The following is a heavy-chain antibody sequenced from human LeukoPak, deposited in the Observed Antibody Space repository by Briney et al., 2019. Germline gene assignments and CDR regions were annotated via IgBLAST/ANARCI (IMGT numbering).Heavy chain of an antibody. J-gene: IGHJ4*02. Sequence: GGFLRLSCAASGFTFSSYNMNWVRQAPGKGLEWVSSISSSKTYIYYADSVKGRFTISRDNAKNSLYLHMNSLRAEDTAVYYCARDLSSGDGDYWGQGTLVTVSS. CDR3: ARDLSSGDGDY. CDR2: ISSSKTYI. CDR1: GFTFSSYN. D-gene: IGHD2-21*01. V-gene: IGHV3-21*01.